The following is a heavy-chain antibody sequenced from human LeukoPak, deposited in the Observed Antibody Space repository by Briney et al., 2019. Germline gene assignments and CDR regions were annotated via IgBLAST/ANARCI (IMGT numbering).Heavy chain of an antibody. D-gene: IGHD6-19*01. Sequence: SETLSLTCTVSGGSISRNNNYWGWIRQTPGKGLEWIGCMYYSGSTNYNPSLKSRVTISVDTSKNQFSLKLSSVTAADTAVYYCARSSGRYGKTFDYWGQGTLVTVSS. CDR2: MYYSGST. CDR1: GGSISRNNNY. CDR3: ARSSGRYGKTFDY. J-gene: IGHJ4*02. V-gene: IGHV4-39*07.